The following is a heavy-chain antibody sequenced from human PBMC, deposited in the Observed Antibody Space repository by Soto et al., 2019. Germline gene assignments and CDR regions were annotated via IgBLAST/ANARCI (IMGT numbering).Heavy chain of an antibody. J-gene: IGHJ1*01. Sequence: EVQLLESGGGLVQPGGSLRLSCAASGFTFRNFDMSWVRQAPGKGLEWVSGISTSGGTTYYADSVKGRFTSSRDNSKNTLYLQMTSLTAEDTAVYYCATGTAAPAHWGQGTLVTVSS. V-gene: IGHV3-23*01. D-gene: IGHD6-13*01. CDR1: GFTFRNFD. CDR2: ISTSGGTT. CDR3: ATGTAAPAH.